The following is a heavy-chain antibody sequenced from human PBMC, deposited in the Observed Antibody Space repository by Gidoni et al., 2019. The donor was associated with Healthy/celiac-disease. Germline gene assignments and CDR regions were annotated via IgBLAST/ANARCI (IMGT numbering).Heavy chain of an antibody. CDR3: ARLVKEHSSSWELDY. Sequence: QVQLQESGPGLVKPSETLSLTCAVSGGSISSWWSWVRQPPGKGLEWIGEISHTGSTNYNTSLKGRVTISVDKSKNQIFLQLNSMTAADRAVYYCARLVKEHSSSWELDYWGQGTLVTVSS. D-gene: IGHD6-19*01. J-gene: IGHJ4*02. V-gene: IGHV4-4*02. CDR1: GGSISSW. CDR2: ISHTGST.